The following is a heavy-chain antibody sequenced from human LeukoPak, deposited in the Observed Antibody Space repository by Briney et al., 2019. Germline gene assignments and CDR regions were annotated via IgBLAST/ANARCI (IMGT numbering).Heavy chain of an antibody. D-gene: IGHD4-17*01. CDR1: GFTFSSYI. Sequence: GGSLRLSCAVSGFTFSSYIMNWVRQAPGKGLEWVSAISGSGGSTYYADSVKGRFTISRDNSKNTLYLQMNSLRAEDTAVYYCVATVTILDYWGQGTLVTVSS. J-gene: IGHJ4*02. CDR2: ISGSGGST. V-gene: IGHV3-23*01. CDR3: VATVTILDY.